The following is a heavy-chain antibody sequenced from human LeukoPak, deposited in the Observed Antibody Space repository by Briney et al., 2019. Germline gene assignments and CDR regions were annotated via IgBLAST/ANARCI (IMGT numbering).Heavy chain of an antibody. CDR1: GYTFTSNY. D-gene: IGHD3-10*01. CDR3: ARAIRGSKIASRYYFYYMDV. Sequence: ASVKVSCKAFGYTFTSNYMHWVRQAPGQGPEWMGVISPSGGSTTYAQKFQGRVTTTADKSTSTAYMELSSLRSEDTAVYYCARAIRGSKIASRYYFYYMDVWGKGTTVTVSS. CDR2: ISPSGGST. V-gene: IGHV1-46*01. J-gene: IGHJ6*03.